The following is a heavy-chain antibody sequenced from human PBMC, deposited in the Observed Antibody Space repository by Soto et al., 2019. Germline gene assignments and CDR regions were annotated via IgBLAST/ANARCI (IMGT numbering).Heavy chain of an antibody. V-gene: IGHV1-3*01. CDR3: ARGIATGQLDP. Sequence: ASVKVSCKASGYTFTRYTMNWVRQAPGQRLEWMGWINPDNGNTKSSKKFQDRVIITRDTSASTAYMDLSSLRSEDTAVYYCARGIATGQLDPWGQGTMVIVYS. D-gene: IGHD2-15*01. CDR1: GYTFTRYT. J-gene: IGHJ5*02. CDR2: INPDNGNT.